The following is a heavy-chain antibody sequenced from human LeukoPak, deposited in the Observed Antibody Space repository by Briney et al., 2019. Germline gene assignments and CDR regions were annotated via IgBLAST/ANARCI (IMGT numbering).Heavy chain of an antibody. CDR2: INHSGST. D-gene: IGHD6-6*01. J-gene: IGHJ6*03. CDR3: ARYSSSGKYYYYYYYMDV. Sequence: SETLSLTCAVYGGSLSGYYWSWIRQPPGKGLEWIGEINHSGSTNYNPSLKSRVTISVDTSKNQFSLELSSVTAADTAVYYCARYSSSGKYYYYYYYMDVWGKGTTVTVSS. V-gene: IGHV4-34*01. CDR1: GGSLSGYY.